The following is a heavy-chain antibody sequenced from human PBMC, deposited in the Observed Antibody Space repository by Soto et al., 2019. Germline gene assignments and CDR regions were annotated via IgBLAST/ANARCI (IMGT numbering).Heavy chain of an antibody. D-gene: IGHD6-13*01. CDR3: AKVKRIAVPGTYNDLFDY. CDR2: ISGGGGST. J-gene: IGHJ4*02. Sequence: PGRGLEWVSGISGGGGSTYAHSVKGRFTISRDNSKNTLYLRMNSLRAEDTAVYYCAKVKRIAVPGTYNDLFDYWVQGTLVT. V-gene: IGHV3-23*01.